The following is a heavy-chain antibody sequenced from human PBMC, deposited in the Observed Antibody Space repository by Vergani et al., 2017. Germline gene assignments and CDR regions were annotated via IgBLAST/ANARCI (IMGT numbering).Heavy chain of an antibody. CDR1: GGTFSSYT. Sequence: QVQLVQSGAEVKKPGSSVKVSCKASGGTFSSYTISWVRQAPGQGLEWMGRIIPILGIANYAQKFQGRVTITADKSTSTAYMELSSLRSEDTAVYYCATRESSTSPKYAFDIWGQGTMVTVSS. CDR2: IIPILGIA. J-gene: IGHJ3*02. CDR3: ATRESSTSPKYAFDI. D-gene: IGHD2-2*01. V-gene: IGHV1-69*02.